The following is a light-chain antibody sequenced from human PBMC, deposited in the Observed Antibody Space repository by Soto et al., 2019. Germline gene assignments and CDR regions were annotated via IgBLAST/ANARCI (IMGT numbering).Light chain of an antibody. Sequence: QSALTQPVSVSGSPGQSITISCTGTSSDVGGYNYVSWYQQHPGKAPKLMIYDVSNRPSGVSNRFSGSKSGNTASLTISGLQAEDEADYYCSSYTSSSTPRVFGTGNKVTVL. CDR1: SSDVGGYNY. CDR3: SSYTSSSTPRV. V-gene: IGLV2-14*01. J-gene: IGLJ1*01. CDR2: DVS.